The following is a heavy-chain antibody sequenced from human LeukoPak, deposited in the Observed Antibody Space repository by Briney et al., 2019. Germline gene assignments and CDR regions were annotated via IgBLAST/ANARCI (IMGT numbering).Heavy chain of an antibody. J-gene: IGHJ4*02. D-gene: IGHD6-19*01. Sequence: ASVKVSCKASGYTFTGYYMHWLRQAPGQGLEWMGIINPSGGSTSYAQKFQGRVTMTRDTSTSTVYMELSSLRSEDTAVYYCARDARSGSLDYWGQGTLVTVSS. V-gene: IGHV1-46*01. CDR3: ARDARSGSLDY. CDR1: GYTFTGYY. CDR2: INPSGGST.